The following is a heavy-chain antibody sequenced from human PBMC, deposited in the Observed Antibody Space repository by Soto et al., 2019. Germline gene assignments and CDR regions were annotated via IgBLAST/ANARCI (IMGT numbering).Heavy chain of an antibody. CDR2: IIPILGIA. CDR1: GGTFSSYT. Sequence: SVNVSCKASGGTFSSYTISWVRQAPGQGPEWMGRIIPILGIANYAQKFQGRVTITADKSTSTAYMELSSLRSEDTAVYYCAREQYYYDSSGPNNWFDPWGQGTLVTVSS. V-gene: IGHV1-69*04. CDR3: AREQYYYDSSGPNNWFDP. D-gene: IGHD3-22*01. J-gene: IGHJ5*02.